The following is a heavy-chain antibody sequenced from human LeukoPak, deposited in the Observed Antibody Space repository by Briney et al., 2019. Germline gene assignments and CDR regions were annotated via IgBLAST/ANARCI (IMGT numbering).Heavy chain of an antibody. V-gene: IGHV3-48*03. CDR1: GFTFSSYE. CDR2: ITSSGSTR. D-gene: IGHD3-10*01. Sequence: GGSLRLSCAASGFTFSSYEMNWVRQAPGKGLEWVSYITSSGSTRYYADSVKGRFTISRDNAENSLYLQMNSLRAEDTAVYYCARETDYSLFDYWGQGTLVTVSS. J-gene: IGHJ4*02. CDR3: ARETDYSLFDY.